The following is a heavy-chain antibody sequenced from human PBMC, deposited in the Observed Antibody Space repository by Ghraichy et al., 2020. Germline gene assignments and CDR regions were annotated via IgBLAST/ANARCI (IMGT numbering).Heavy chain of an antibody. CDR1: GFTFSDYW. J-gene: IGHJ5*02. CDR2: IKEDGSEK. D-gene: IGHD2-2*01. CDR3: ARGLWAGHCTSASCHPNWFDP. Sequence: GESLNISCEASGFTFSDYWMSWVRQAPGKGLEWVAYIKEDGSEKHYVDSVKGGFTISRDNAKKSLYVQMNSLRNEDTAVYYCARGLWAGHCTSASCHPNWFDPWGHGTLVTVSS. V-gene: IGHV3-7*01.